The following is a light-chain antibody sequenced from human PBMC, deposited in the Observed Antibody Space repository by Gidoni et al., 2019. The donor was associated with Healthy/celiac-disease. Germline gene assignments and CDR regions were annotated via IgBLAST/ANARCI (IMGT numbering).Light chain of an antibody. CDR1: QSVSSSY. CDR2: GAS. Sequence: EIVFTQSPGTLSLSPRERATLSCRASQSVSSSYLAWYQQKPGQAPRLLIYGASSRATGIPDRFSGSGSGTDFTLTISRLEPEDFAVYYCQQYGSSWTFGQGTKVEIK. CDR3: QQYGSSWT. J-gene: IGKJ1*01. V-gene: IGKV3-20*01.